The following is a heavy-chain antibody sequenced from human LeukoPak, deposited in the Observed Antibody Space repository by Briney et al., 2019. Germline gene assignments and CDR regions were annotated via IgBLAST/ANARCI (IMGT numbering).Heavy chain of an antibody. CDR1: GYRFTSYW. D-gene: IGHD2-8*01. V-gene: IGHV5-51*01. J-gene: IGHJ3*02. Sequence: GESLKISCKGSGYRFTSYWIGWVRQMPGKGLEWMGIIYPGDSDTRYSPSFQGQVTISADKSISTAYLQWSSLKASDTAMYYCARLMVPPSNAFDIWGQGTMVTVSS. CDR2: IYPGDSDT. CDR3: ARLMVPPSNAFDI.